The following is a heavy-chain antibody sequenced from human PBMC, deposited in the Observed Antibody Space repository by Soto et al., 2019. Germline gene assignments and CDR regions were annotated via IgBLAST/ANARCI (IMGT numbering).Heavy chain of an antibody. CDR1: GYTLNTYG. Sequence: ASVKVSCKASGYTLNTYGITWVRQAPGQGLEWMGWISANNDHTNYPQKLQGRVTMTTDTSTSTAYMELRSLTSDDTAVYYCARGILLWFGEAAYYYYGMDVWGQGTTVTVSS. D-gene: IGHD3-10*01. CDR3: ARGILLWFGEAAYYYYGMDV. J-gene: IGHJ6*02. CDR2: ISANNDHT. V-gene: IGHV1-18*01.